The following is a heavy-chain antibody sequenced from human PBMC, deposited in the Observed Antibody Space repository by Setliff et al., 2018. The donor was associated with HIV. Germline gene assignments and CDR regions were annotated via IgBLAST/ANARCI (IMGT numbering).Heavy chain of an antibody. J-gene: IGHJ4*02. Sequence: PGGSLRLSCAASGFIFSDYAIHWVRQAPGKGLEWVGRIKSKTDGGTPDYAAPVKGRFTISRDDSKNMLYLQMNTLKTEDTALYYCTTAVAQNWYGSGNENYWGQGTLVTVSS. CDR3: TTAVAQNWYGSGNENY. D-gene: IGHD3-10*01. CDR1: GFIFSDYA. V-gene: IGHV3-15*01. CDR2: IKSKTDGGTP.